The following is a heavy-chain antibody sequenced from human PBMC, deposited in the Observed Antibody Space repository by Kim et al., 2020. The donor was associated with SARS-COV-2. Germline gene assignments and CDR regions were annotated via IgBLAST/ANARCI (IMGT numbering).Heavy chain of an antibody. CDR1: GFTFSSYA. Sequence: GGSLRLSCAASGFTFSSYAMSWVRQAPGKGLEWVSAISGSGGSTYYADSVKGRFTISRDNSKNTLYLQMNSLRAEDTAVYYCAKLKFVSSGWYSCLDYWGQGTLVTVSS. V-gene: IGHV3-23*01. CDR2: ISGSGGST. D-gene: IGHD6-19*01. J-gene: IGHJ4*02. CDR3: AKLKFVSSGWYSCLDY.